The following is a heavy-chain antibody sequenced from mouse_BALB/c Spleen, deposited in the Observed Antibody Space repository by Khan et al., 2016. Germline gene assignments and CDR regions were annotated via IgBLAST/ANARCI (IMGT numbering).Heavy chain of an antibody. J-gene: IGHJ2*01. D-gene: IGHD2-4*01. CDR1: GYSFTSYY. CDR3: ARRMYYDYDDASPFDY. V-gene: IGHV1S135*01. Sequence: EVQLQESGPELMKPGASVKISCKASGYSFTSYYMHWVKQSHGKSLEWIGYIDPFNGGTSYNQKFKGKATLTVDKSSSTAYMHLSSLTSEDSAVYYCARRMYYDYDDASPFDYWGQGTTLTVSS. CDR2: IDPFNGGT.